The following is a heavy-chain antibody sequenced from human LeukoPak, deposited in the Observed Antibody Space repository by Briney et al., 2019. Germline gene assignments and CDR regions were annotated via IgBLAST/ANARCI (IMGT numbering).Heavy chain of an antibody. J-gene: IGHJ4*02. CDR2: IKSKTDGGTT. CDR3: TTVTIKVY. V-gene: IGHV3-15*01. Sequence: NAAGSLRLSCAASGFTFRNAWMSWVRQAPGKGLEWVGLIKSKTDGGTTDYAAPVKGRFTISRDDSKNTLYLQMNSLKTEDTAVYYCTTVTIKVYWGQGTLVTVSS. D-gene: IGHD1-1*01. CDR1: GFTFRNAW.